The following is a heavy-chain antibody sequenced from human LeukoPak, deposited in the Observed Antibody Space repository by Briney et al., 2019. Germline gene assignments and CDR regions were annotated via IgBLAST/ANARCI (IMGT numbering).Heavy chain of an antibody. D-gene: IGHD3-10*01. CDR2: IYPGDSDT. J-gene: IGHJ4*02. CDR3: ARRMVRGVITSPFDS. V-gene: IGHV5-51*01. Sequence: GESLKISCKGSGDSFTTYWIDWVRQMPGKALEWMGVIYPGDSDTRYSPSFQGQVTISADKSISTAFLQWSSLRASDTAMYYCARRMVRGVITSPFDSWGQGTLVTVSS. CDR1: GDSFTTYW.